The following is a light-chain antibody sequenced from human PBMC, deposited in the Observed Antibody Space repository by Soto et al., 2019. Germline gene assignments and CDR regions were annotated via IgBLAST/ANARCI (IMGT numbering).Light chain of an antibody. Sequence: QSALTQPPSASGSPGQSVTISCTGTNSDIGSYNFVSWYQQHPGKAPKVMLSAVRKRPSGVPDRFSGSKSGNTASLTVSGLQADDEADYYCNSYAGGNILVFGGGTKVTVL. CDR1: NSDIGSYNF. V-gene: IGLV2-8*01. CDR3: NSYAGGNILV. J-gene: IGLJ2*01. CDR2: AVR.